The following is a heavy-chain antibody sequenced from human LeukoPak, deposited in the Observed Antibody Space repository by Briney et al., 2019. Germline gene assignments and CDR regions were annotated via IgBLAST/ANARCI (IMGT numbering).Heavy chain of an antibody. V-gene: IGHV3-43*02. D-gene: IGHD6-19*01. CDR2: ISGDGGST. CDR1: GFTYSSYA. J-gene: IGHJ4*02. CDR3: SAPVASAD. Sequence: GGSLRLSCAVSGFTYSSYAMSWVRQAPGKGLEWVSLISGDGGSTYYADSVKGRFTISRDNSKNSLYLQMNSLRTEDTALYYCSAPVASADWGQGTLVTVSS.